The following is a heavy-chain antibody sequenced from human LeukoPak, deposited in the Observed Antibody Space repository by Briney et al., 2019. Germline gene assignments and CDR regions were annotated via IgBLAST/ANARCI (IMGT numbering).Heavy chain of an antibody. V-gene: IGHV3-7*05. J-gene: IGHJ4*02. Sequence: GGSLRLSCAASGFTISSYWMIWVRQAPGKGLEWVANIKEDGSEKNYVDSVKGRFTISRDNAKNSLYLQMNSLRAEDTAVYYCARGEYYYDGGYWGQGTLVTVSS. CDR1: GFTISSYW. D-gene: IGHD3-22*01. CDR2: IKEDGSEK. CDR3: ARGEYYYDGGY.